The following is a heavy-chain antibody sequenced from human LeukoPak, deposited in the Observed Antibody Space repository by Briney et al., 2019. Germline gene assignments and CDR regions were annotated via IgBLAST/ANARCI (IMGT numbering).Heavy chain of an antibody. D-gene: IGHD1-1*01. CDR2: VHHSGTT. Sequence: PSETLSLTCTVSGGSVSSNNYYWVWVRQSTGKGLEWIGSVHHSGTTYYNPSLNNRVTMSLDTSKRQFSLKLRSVTASDTAVYSCARLNTGTGQNYFDDWGQGRLVTVSS. J-gene: IGHJ4*02. CDR1: GGSVSSNNYY. CDR3: ARLNTGTGQNYFDD. V-gene: IGHV4-39*01.